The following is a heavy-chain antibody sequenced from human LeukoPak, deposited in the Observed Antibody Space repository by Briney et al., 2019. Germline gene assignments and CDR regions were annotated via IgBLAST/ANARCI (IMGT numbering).Heavy chain of an antibody. D-gene: IGHD2-21*01. CDR2: IDERGSNA. V-gene: IGHV3-74*03. Sequence: GGSLRLSCAASGFTFSNHWMHWVRQAPGKGLVWVSRIDERGSNAMYADSVKGRFSISGDNAKNTVNLQMNSLRAEDTGVYYCIRDEALWRLDYWGQGTLVTVSS. J-gene: IGHJ4*02. CDR1: GFTFSNHW. CDR3: IRDEALWRLDY.